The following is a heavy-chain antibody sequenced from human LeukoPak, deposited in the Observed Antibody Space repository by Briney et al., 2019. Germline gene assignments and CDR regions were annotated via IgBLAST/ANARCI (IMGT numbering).Heavy chain of an antibody. CDR3: AGGAYYSLYYYYGVDV. Sequence: GGSLRLSCAASGFTFSSYWMTWVRQAPGQGLEWVANIKRDGSDIHYLDSVKGRFTISRDNAKNSLSLQMNSLRAEDTAVYYCAGGAYYSLYYYYGVDVWGQGTTVAVSS. D-gene: IGHD3-3*01. J-gene: IGHJ6*02. CDR2: IKRDGSDI. CDR1: GFTFSSYW. V-gene: IGHV3-7*01.